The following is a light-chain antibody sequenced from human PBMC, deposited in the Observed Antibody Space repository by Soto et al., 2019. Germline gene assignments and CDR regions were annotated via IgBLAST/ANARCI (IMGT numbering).Light chain of an antibody. V-gene: IGLV1-47*01. CDR1: SSNIGSNY. Sequence: QSVLTQPPSASGTPGQRVTISCSGSSSNIGSNYAYWYQQLPGTAPKLLIYKNDQRPSGVPDRFSGSKSGTSASLAISGLRSEDEADYYCAAWDDSLSASFGGGTKVTVL. J-gene: IGLJ2*01. CDR2: KND. CDR3: AAWDDSLSAS.